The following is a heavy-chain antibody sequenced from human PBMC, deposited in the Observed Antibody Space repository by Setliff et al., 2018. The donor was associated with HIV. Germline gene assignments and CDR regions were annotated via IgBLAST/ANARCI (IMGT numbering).Heavy chain of an antibody. V-gene: IGHV3-21*01. Sequence: PGGSLRLSCAASGFTFNIYAMSWVRQAPGKGLEWVSSISSSSSYIYYADSVKGRFTISRDNAKNSLYLQMNSLRAEDTAVYYCAGVSGYCSSTRCYFDYWGQGTLVTVSS. J-gene: IGHJ4*02. CDR1: GFTFNIYA. CDR2: ISSSSSYI. CDR3: AGVSGYCSSTRCYFDY. D-gene: IGHD2-2*01.